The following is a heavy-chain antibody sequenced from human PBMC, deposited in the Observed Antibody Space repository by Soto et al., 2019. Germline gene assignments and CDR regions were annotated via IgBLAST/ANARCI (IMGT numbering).Heavy chain of an antibody. V-gene: IGHV1-46*01. CDR2: INPSGGST. J-gene: IGHJ5*02. CDR1: GYTFTSYY. CDR3: ARPSYCSGGGCYHWFDP. Sequence: ASVKVSCKASGYTFTSYYMHWVRQAPGQGLEWMGIINPSGGSTSYAQKFQGRVTMTRDTSTSTVYMELSSLRSEDTAVYYCARPSYCSGGGCYHWFDPWGQGTLVTVSS. D-gene: IGHD2-15*01.